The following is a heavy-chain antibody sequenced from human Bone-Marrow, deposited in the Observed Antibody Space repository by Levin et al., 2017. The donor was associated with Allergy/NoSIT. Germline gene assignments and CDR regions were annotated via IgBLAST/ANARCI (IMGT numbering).Heavy chain of an antibody. D-gene: IGHD6-19*01. CDR3: ARPYSSGWYPPDY. V-gene: IGHV3-48*01. CDR1: GFTFSSFR. CDR2: ISSGSGTM. J-gene: IGHJ4*02. Sequence: SCTASGFTFSSFRMNWVRQAPGKGLEWVSYISSGSGTMYYADSVKGRFTISRDNAKNSLYLQMNSLRAEDTAVYYCARPYSSGWYPPDYWGQGTLVTVSS.